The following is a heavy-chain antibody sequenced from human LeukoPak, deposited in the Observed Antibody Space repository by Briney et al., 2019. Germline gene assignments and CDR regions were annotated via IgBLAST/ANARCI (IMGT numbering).Heavy chain of an antibody. CDR2: ISGSGGST. V-gene: IGHV3-23*01. D-gene: IGHD1-26*01. Sequence: GGSLRLSCAAFGFTFDDYGMSWVRQAPGKGLEWVSAISGSGGSTYYADSVKGRFTISRDNSKNTLYLQMNSLRAEDTAVYYCAKDLRATRHYFDYWGQGTLVTVSS. J-gene: IGHJ4*02. CDR1: GFTFDDYG. CDR3: AKDLRATRHYFDY.